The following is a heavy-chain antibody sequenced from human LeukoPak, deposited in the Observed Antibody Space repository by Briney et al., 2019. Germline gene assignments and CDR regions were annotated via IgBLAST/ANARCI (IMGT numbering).Heavy chain of an antibody. V-gene: IGHV1-8*02. D-gene: IGHD6-13*01. Sequence: ASVKVSCKASGYTFTGYYMHWVRQAPGQGLEWMGWMNPNSGNTGYAQKFQGRVTMTRNTSISTAYMELSSLRSEDTAVYYCARAVDSSSWYTSFDPWGQGTLVTVSS. CDR3: ARAVDSSSWYTSFDP. J-gene: IGHJ5*02. CDR2: MNPNSGNT. CDR1: GYTFTGYY.